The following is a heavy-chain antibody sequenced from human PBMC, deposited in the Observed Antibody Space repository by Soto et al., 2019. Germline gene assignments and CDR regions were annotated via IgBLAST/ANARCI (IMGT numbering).Heavy chain of an antibody. V-gene: IGHV1-2*06. CDR3: ARERYQVISDGMDV. CDR2: INPETGAT. CDR1: GYTFTGYY. Sequence: QVQLVQSGADVKTPGASVSVSCKASGYTFTGYYVHWVREAPGQGLEWMGRINPETGATSYAQKWQGRVSVSRDTSINTASLELSSMRFDDAAVYFCARERYQVISDGMDVWGQVTTFTVAS. J-gene: IGHJ6*02. D-gene: IGHD3-16*02.